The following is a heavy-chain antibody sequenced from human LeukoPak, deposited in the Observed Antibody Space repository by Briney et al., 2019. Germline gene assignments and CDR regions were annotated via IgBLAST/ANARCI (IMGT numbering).Heavy chain of an antibody. V-gene: IGHV3-30*04. J-gene: IGHJ6*03. CDR1: GFTFSSYA. CDR2: ISYDGSNK. Sequence: GGSLRLSCAASGFTFSSYAMHWVRQAPGKGLEWVAVISYDGSNKYYADSVKGRFTISRDNSKNTLYLQMNSLRAEDTAVYYCARSPYSSTPMGYYYYYMHVWRKGSTVTVCS. CDR3: ARSPYSSTPMGYYYYYMHV. D-gene: IGHD6-13*01.